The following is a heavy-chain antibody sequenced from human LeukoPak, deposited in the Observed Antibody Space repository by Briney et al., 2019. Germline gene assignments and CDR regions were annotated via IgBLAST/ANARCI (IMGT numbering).Heavy chain of an antibody. Sequence: GGSLRLSCAASGFTFTNYWMIWVRQAPGKGLEWVANINEDGSKKYYVGSVEGRFTISRDNAKNSVFLQMNSLIAEDTAMYYCASSSYSSSSSWGQGTLVTASS. CDR1: GFTFTNYW. CDR2: INEDGSKK. CDR3: ASSSYSSSSS. D-gene: IGHD6-6*01. J-gene: IGHJ5*02. V-gene: IGHV3-7*01.